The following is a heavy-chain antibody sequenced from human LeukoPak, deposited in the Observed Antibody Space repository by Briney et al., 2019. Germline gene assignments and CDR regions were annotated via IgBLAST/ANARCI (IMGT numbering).Heavy chain of an antibody. CDR1: GGSISSSSYY. J-gene: IGHJ6*03. D-gene: IGHD2-15*01. CDR2: ICYSGST. CDR3: AREYCSGGSCYLPYYYYYMDV. V-gene: IGHV4-39*07. Sequence: PSETLSLTCTVSGGSISSSSYYWGWIRQPPGKGLEWIGSICYSGSTYYNPSLKSRVTISVDTSKNQFSLKLSSVTAADTAVYYCAREYCSGGSCYLPYYYYYMDVWGKGTTVTVSS.